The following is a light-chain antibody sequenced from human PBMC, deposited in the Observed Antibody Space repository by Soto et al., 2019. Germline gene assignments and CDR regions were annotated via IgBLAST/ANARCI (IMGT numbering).Light chain of an antibody. CDR3: QSYDSSFVV. V-gene: IGLV6-57*04. J-gene: IGLJ2*01. CDR1: SGSIANNY. Sequence: NFMLTQPLSVSESPGKTVTISCTRSSGSIANNYVQWYQQRPGSAPTAVIYESKQRPSGVPDRFSGSTDGSSNSASLTISGLQTEDEADYYCQSYDSSFVVFGGGTKLTVL. CDR2: ESK.